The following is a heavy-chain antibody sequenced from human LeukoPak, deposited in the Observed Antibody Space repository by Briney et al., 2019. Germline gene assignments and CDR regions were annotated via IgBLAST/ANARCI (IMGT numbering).Heavy chain of an antibody. CDR2: MNPNSGNT. V-gene: IGHV1-8*03. Sequence: ASVKVSCRASGYTFTSYDINWVRQATGQGLELMGWMNPNSGNTGYSQKFQGRVTITRNTSISTAYMELSSLRSEDTAVYYCTRAPTSSSWSYYYYYYMDVWGKGTTVTVSS. J-gene: IGHJ6*03. CDR3: TRAPTSSSWSYYYYYYMDV. CDR1: GYTFTSYD. D-gene: IGHD6-13*01.